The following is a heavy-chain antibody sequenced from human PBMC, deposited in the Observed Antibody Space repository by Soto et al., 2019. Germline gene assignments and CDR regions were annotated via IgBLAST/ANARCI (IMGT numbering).Heavy chain of an antibody. CDR3: ARVERGTATTVVDAFDI. CDR1: GLNVNSGNYY. J-gene: IGHJ3*02. Sequence: SETLSLTCAVFGLNVNSGNYYWSWIRQPPGKGLEWIGEMSHSGGTHFNPSLKSRVTISVDTSKNQFSLKMSSVTAADTALYYCARVERGTATTVVDAFDIWGPGTMVTVSS. CDR2: MSHSGGT. V-gene: IGHV4-34*08. D-gene: IGHD1-1*01.